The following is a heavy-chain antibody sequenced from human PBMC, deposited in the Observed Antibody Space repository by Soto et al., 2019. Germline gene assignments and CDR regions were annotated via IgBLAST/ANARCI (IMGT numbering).Heavy chain of an antibody. J-gene: IGHJ2*01. V-gene: IGHV4-34*01. CDR3: GLGSGLGLARSIKEVSPQLDPYLYFDL. CDR2: INHGGSP. CDR1: GASFSSCY. Sequence: PSETLSLTCAVSGASFSSCYLSWIRQPPGQGLEWVGDINHGGSPNYNPPLNSRVTIPVDTSKNQFSLKLSSVTAADTAVYYCGLGSGLGLARSIKEVSPQLDPYLYFDLWGRGTLVTVSS. D-gene: IGHD6-13*01.